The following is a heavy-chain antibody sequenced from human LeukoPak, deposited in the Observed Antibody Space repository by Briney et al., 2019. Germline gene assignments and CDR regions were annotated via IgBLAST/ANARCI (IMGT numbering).Heavy chain of an antibody. D-gene: IGHD3-16*01. CDR3: AGGARGYNWYFDL. CDR1: EFAFSRYW. Sequence: GGSLRLSCAASEFAFSRYWMSWVCQAPGKGLEWVANIKHDGSEKYYVDSMEGRLTISRDNVKNSLYLQINSLRAEDTAVYYCAGGARGYNWYFDLWGRGTLVTVSS. CDR2: IKHDGSEK. J-gene: IGHJ2*01. V-gene: IGHV3-7*01.